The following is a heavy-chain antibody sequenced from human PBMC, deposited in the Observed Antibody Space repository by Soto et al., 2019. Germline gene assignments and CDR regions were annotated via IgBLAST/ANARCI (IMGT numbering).Heavy chain of an antibody. D-gene: IGHD3-3*01. CDR1: GFTFGDYA. J-gene: IGHJ1*01. V-gene: IGHV3-49*03. CDR3: TRDSPEGDYDFWSGYYESEYFQH. Sequence: PGGSLRLSCTASGFTFGDYAMSWFRQAPGKGLEWVGFIRSKAYGGTTEYAASVKGRFTISRDDSKSIAYLQMNSLKTEDTAVYYCTRDSPEGDYDFWSGYYESEYFQHWGQGTLVTVSS. CDR2: IRSKAYGGTT.